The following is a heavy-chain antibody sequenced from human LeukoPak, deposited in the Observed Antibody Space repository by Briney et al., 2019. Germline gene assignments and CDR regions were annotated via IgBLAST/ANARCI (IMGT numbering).Heavy chain of an antibody. CDR3: AAAPQYDILSFDL. CDR1: GFTFTSSA. V-gene: IGHV1-58*01. Sequence: SVKVSCKASGFTFTSSAVQWARQARGQRLEWIGWIVVGSGNTNYAQKFQERVTITRDMSTGTAYMELSSLRSEDTAVYYCAAAPQYDILSFDLWGRGTLVTVSS. CDR2: IVVGSGNT. J-gene: IGHJ2*01. D-gene: IGHD3-9*01.